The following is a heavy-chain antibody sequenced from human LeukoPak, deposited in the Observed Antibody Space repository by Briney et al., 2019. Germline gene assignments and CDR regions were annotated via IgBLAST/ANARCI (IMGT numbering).Heavy chain of an antibody. V-gene: IGHV1-2*06. CDR1: GYTFTGYY. D-gene: IGHD1-26*01. Sequence: GASVKVSCKASGYTFTGYYMHWVRRAPGQGLEWMGRINPNSGGTNYAQKFQGGVTMTRDTSISTAYMELSRLRSDDTAVYYCARTRTIVGAKGFDYWGQGTLVTVSS. CDR3: ARTRTIVGAKGFDY. CDR2: INPNSGGT. J-gene: IGHJ4*02.